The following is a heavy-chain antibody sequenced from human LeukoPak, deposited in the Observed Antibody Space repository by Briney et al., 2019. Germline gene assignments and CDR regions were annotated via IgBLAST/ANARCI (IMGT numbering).Heavy chain of an antibody. Sequence: PGGSLRLSCAASGFTFSSNAMSWVRQAPGKGLEWVSAISGSGAGTYYADSVKGRFTISRDNAKNSLYLQMNSLRAEDTAIYYCAREGPSDAFDIWGQGTMVTVSS. V-gene: IGHV3-23*01. J-gene: IGHJ3*02. CDR1: GFTFSSNA. CDR3: AREGPSDAFDI. CDR2: ISGSGAGT.